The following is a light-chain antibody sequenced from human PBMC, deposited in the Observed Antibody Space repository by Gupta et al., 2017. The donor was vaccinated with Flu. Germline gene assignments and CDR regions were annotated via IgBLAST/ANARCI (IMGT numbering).Light chain of an antibody. Sequence: EIVLTQSPAPLSLSPGGRATLSCRASQSVGSSLAWYQQQPGQAPRLLTYHASNRAPGSAPRFSCSGYVTDFTLTISSLELEDYAVYHCQQRSNWRTFGQGTKVEMK. CDR1: QSVGSS. V-gene: IGKV3-11*01. CDR3: QQRSNWRT. CDR2: HAS. J-gene: IGKJ1*01.